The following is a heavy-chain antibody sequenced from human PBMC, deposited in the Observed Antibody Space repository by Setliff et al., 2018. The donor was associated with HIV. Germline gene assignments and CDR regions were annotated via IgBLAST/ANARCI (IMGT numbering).Heavy chain of an antibody. CDR3: ARDHGGNSGYNWFDP. CDR1: GYTFISYG. D-gene: IGHD2-21*02. CDR2: ISTYNGNT. J-gene: IGHJ5*02. Sequence: ASVKVSCKTSGYTFISYGVTWVRQVPGQGLEWVGWISTYNGNTNYAQKFQGRVTMTTDTSFSTAYTSIRTTYMELTNLKSDDTAVYYCARDHGGNSGYNWFDPWGQGTLVTVSS. V-gene: IGHV1-18*01.